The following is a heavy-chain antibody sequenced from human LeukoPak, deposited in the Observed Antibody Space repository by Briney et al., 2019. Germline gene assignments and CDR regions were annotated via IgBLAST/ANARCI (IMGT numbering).Heavy chain of an antibody. CDR1: GYTFISYW. Sequence: GESLKISCKANGYTFISYWVGWVRQMPGNGLEWMGVVYPRDSDTRYSPSFQGRVTITADKSITTVYLQLSSLKASDSAMYYCARLPTYKPENSGTPPYWFDPWGQGTLATVSS. D-gene: IGHD5-12*01. CDR2: VYPRDSDT. CDR3: ARLPTYKPENSGTPPYWFDP. J-gene: IGHJ5*02. V-gene: IGHV5-51*01.